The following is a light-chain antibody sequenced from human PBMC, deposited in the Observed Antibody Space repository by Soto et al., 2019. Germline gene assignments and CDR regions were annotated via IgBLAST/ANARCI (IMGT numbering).Light chain of an antibody. Sequence: QPVLTQPPSVSGAPGQRVTISCTGSSSNIGAGYDVHWYQQLPGTAPKLLIYGNTNRPSGVPDRFSGSKAGTSASLAITGLQADEEADYYCQSYDISLSGYVFGTGTKVTVL. J-gene: IGLJ1*01. CDR1: SSNIGAGYD. CDR2: GNT. V-gene: IGLV1-40*01. CDR3: QSYDISLSGYV.